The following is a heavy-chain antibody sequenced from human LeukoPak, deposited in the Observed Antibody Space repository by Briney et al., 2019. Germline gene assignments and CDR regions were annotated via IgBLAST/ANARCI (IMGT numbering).Heavy chain of an antibody. CDR1: GGSISSTTYY. D-gene: IGHD4-17*01. CDR3: ASRVFYGDYPTYYFDY. V-gene: IGHV4-39*01. CDR2: IYHSGNI. J-gene: IGHJ4*02. Sequence: SETLSLTCTVSGGSISSTTYYWGWIRQPPGKGPEWIGSIYHSGNIYYNPSLKSRVTISVDTSKNQFSLKLSSVTAADTAVYYCASRVFYGDYPTYYFDYWGQGTLVTVSS.